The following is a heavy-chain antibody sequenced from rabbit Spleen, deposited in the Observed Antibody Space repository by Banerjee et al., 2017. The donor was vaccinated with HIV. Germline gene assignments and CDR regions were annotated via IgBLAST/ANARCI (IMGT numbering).Heavy chain of an antibody. Sequence: QSLEESGGGLVKPGASLTLTCKASGFSFNSGYDMCWVRQAPGKGLEWIACIYAGSSGSTYSATWAKGRITISKTSSTTVTLHMTSLTAADTATYFCARDTSSSFSSYGMDLWGPGTLVTVS. D-gene: IGHD1-1*01. CDR3: ARDTSSSFSSYGMDL. CDR2: IYAGSSGST. V-gene: IGHV1S40*01. J-gene: IGHJ6*01. CDR1: GFSFNSGYD.